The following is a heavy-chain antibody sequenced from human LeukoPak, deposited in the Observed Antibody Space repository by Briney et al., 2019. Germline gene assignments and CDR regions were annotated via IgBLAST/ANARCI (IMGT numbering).Heavy chain of an antibody. CDR2: INAGNGNT. V-gene: IGHV1-3*01. J-gene: IGHJ2*01. Sequence: ASVKVSCKASGYTFTSYAMHWVRQAPGQRLEWMGWINAGNGNTKYSQKFQGRVTITRDTSASTAYMELSSLRSEDTAVYYCARGAPICGGPDCYIDLWGRGTLVTVSS. CDR1: GYTFTSYA. D-gene: IGHD2-21*01. CDR3: ARGAPICGGPDCYIDL.